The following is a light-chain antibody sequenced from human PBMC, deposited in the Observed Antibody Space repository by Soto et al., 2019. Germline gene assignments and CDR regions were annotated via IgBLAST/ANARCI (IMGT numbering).Light chain of an antibody. V-gene: IGKV3-20*01. CDR1: QSVDSTY. CDR3: QQHVDPQT. J-gene: IGKJ1*01. Sequence: EIVLTQSPGILSLSPGERATLSCRASQSVDSTYLAWYQQKPGQAPRLLIYGASSRATGIPDRFSGSGSGTDFTLTISRLEPEDFAVYYCQQHVDPQTFGQGTKVETK. CDR2: GAS.